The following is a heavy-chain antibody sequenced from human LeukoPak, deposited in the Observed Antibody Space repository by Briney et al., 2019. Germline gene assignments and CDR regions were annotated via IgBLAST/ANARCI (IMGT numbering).Heavy chain of an antibody. V-gene: IGHV3-49*04. D-gene: IGHD4-17*01. J-gene: IGHJ4*02. CDR3: TATVDY. CDR1: GFTFGDYA. CDR2: IRSKAYGGTT. Sequence: GGSLRLSCTASGFTFGDYAMSWVRQAPGKGLEWVGFIRSKAYGGTTEYAVSVKGRFTISRDDSKSIAYLQMNSLKTEDTAVYYCTATVDYWGQGTLVTVSS.